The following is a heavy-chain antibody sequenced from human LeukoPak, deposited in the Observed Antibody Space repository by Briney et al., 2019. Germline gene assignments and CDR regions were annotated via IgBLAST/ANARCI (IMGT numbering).Heavy chain of an antibody. CDR1: AGSFSGYH. J-gene: IGHJ4*02. V-gene: IGHV4-34*01. Sequence: PSETLSLTCGVYAGSFSGYHWTWIRLRPGKGLEWIGDINHSGSAHYNPSLKSRVTISVDTSNNQFSLNLHSVTAADTAVYYCARARSSGWYPYWGQGTLVTVSS. CDR3: ARARSSGWYPY. D-gene: IGHD6-19*01. CDR2: INHSGSA.